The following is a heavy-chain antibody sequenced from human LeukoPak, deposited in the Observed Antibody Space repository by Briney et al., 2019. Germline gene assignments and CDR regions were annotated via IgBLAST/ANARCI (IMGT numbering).Heavy chain of an antibody. CDR3: ARAGAFVGDFWSGYHNWFDP. CDR1: GGSFSGYY. Sequence: KPSETLSLTCAVYGGSFSGYYWSWIRQPPGKGLEWIGEINHSGSTNYNPSLKSRVTISVDTSKNQFSLKLSSVTAADTAVYYCARAGAFVGDFWSGYHNWFDPWGQGTLVTVSS. CDR2: INHSGST. J-gene: IGHJ5*02. V-gene: IGHV4-34*01. D-gene: IGHD3-3*01.